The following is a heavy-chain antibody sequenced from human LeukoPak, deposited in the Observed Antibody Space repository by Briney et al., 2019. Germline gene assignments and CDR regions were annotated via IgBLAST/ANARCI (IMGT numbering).Heavy chain of an antibody. Sequence: PGGSLRLSCAASGFTFSSYSMNWVRQAPGRGLEWVSSISSSSSYIYYADSVKGRFTISRDNAKNSLYLQMNSLRAEDTAVYYCARDLVVGSSAFDYWGQGTLVTVSS. V-gene: IGHV3-21*01. D-gene: IGHD3-22*01. CDR1: GFTFSSYS. CDR2: ISSSSSYI. CDR3: ARDLVVGSSAFDY. J-gene: IGHJ4*02.